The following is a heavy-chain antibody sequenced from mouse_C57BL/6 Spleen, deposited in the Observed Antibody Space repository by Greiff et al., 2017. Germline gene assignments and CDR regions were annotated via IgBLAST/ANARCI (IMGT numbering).Heavy chain of an antibody. D-gene: IGHD2-12*01. J-gene: IGHJ1*03. Sequence: EVQLQQSGPVLVKPGASVKMSCKASGYTFTDYYMNWVKQSHGKSLEWIGVINPYNGGTSYNQKFKGKATLTVDKSSSTAYMELNSLTSEDSAVYYCARRRDYTHWYFDVWGTGTTVTVSS. CDR1: GYTFTDYY. CDR3: ARRRDYTHWYFDV. V-gene: IGHV1-19*01. CDR2: INPYNGGT.